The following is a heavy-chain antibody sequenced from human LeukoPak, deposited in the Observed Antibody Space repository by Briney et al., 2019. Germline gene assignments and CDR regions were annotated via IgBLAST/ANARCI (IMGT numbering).Heavy chain of an antibody. CDR2: ISYDGSNK. Sequence: PGGSLRLSCAASGFTFSSYGMHWVRQAPGKGLEWVAVISYDGSNKYYADSVKGRFTISRDNSKNTLYLQMNSLRAEDTAVYYCARAVTQYYYGSGGLYYFDSWGQGTLVTVSS. CDR1: GFTFSSYG. J-gene: IGHJ4*02. V-gene: IGHV3-30*19. CDR3: ARAVTQYYYGSGGLYYFDS. D-gene: IGHD3-10*01.